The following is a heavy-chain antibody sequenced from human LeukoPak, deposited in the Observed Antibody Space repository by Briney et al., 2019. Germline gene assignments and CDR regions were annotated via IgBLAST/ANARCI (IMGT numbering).Heavy chain of an antibody. D-gene: IGHD2-15*01. CDR3: ARDPYCSGGSCYLNWFDP. Sequence: PSETLSLTCTVSDGSISTYYWSWIRQPPGKGLEWIGYISYSGGTNYNPSLKNRVTISVDTSNNQFPLKLSSVTAADTAVYYCARDPYCSGGSCYLNWFDPWGQGTLVTVSS. V-gene: IGHV4-59*12. J-gene: IGHJ5*02. CDR2: ISYSGGT. CDR1: DGSISTYY.